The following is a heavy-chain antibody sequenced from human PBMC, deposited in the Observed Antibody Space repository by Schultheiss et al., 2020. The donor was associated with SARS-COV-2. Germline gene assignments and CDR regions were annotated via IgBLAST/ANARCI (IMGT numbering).Heavy chain of an antibody. J-gene: IGHJ6*02. D-gene: IGHD6-13*01. V-gene: IGHV3-49*04. CDR3: TTSLHSSSWLYYGLDV. CDR2: IRSKAYGGTR. Sequence: GGSLRLSCTVSGFTFGDYAMGWVRQAPGKGLEWGGFIRSKAYGGTREYAASVKGRFIISRDDSKSIAYLQMNSLKTEDTAVYYCTTSLHSSSWLYYGLDVWGQGTTVTVSS. CDR1: GFTFGDYA.